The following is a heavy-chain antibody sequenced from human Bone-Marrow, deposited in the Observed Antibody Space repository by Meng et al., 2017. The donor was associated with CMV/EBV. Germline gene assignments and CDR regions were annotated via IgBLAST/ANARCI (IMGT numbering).Heavy chain of an antibody. CDR2: IYHSGST. CDR3: ARVKDFWSGYYTLYFDY. CDR1: GGSISSYY. Sequence: GSLRLSCTVSGGSISSYYWSWIRQPPGKGLEWIGYIYHSGSTNYNPSLKSRVTISVDTSKNQFSLKLSSVTAADTAVYYCARVKDFWSGYYTLYFDYWGQGTLVTFSS. V-gene: IGHV4-59*01. J-gene: IGHJ4*02. D-gene: IGHD3-3*01.